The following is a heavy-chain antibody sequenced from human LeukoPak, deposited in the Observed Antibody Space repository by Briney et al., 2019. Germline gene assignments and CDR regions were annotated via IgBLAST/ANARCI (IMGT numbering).Heavy chain of an antibody. D-gene: IGHD1-26*01. CDR1: GFTFSSYE. CDR3: ARDWASVGATSTLFDY. J-gene: IGHJ4*02. V-gene: IGHV3-48*03. CDR2: ISSSGSTI. Sequence: GSLRLSCAASGFTFSSYEMNWVRQAPGKGLEWVSYISSSGSTIYYADSVKGRFTISRDNAKNSLYLQMNSLRAEDTAVYYCARDWASVGATSTLFDYWGQGTLVTVSS.